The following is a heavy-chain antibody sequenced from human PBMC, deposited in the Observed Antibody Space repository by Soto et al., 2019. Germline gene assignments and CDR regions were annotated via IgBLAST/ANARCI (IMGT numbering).Heavy chain of an antibody. J-gene: IGHJ4*02. V-gene: IGHV1-2*04. CDR1: GYTFTGDY. CDR3: ARAQTPVAGNLGSSCFDY. CDR2: INPNSGGT. D-gene: IGHD6-19*01. Sequence: ASVKVSCKASGYTFTGDYMHWVRQAPGQGLEWMGWINPNSGGTNYAQKFQGWVTMTRDTSISTAYMELSRLRSDDTAVYYCARAQTPVAGNLGSSCFDYWGQGTLVTVSS.